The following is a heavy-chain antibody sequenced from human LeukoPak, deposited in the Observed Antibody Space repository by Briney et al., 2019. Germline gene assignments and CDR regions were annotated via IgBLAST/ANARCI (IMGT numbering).Heavy chain of an antibody. V-gene: IGHV4-59*01. Sequence: PSETLSLTCTVSGGSISSYYWSWIRQPPGKGLEWIGYIYYSESTNYNPSLKSRVTISVDTSKNQFSLKLSSVTAADTAVYYCARALEQWHAFDIWGQGTMVTVSS. CDR3: ARALEQWHAFDI. J-gene: IGHJ3*02. CDR2: IYYSEST. D-gene: IGHD6-19*01. CDR1: GGSISSYY.